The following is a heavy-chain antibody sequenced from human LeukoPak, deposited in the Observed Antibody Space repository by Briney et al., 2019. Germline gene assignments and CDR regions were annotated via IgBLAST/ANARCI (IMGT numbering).Heavy chain of an antibody. CDR1: GGSFSGYY. CDR2: INHSGST. V-gene: IGHV4-34*01. D-gene: IGHD3-10*01. Sequence: PSETLSLTCAVYGGSFSGYYWSWIRQPPGKGLEWIGEINHSGSTNHNPSLKSRVTISVDTCKNQFSLTLSSVTAADTAVYYCARGKLLWFGELSRYYFDYWGQGTLVTVSS. CDR3: ARGKLLWFGELSRYYFDY. J-gene: IGHJ4*02.